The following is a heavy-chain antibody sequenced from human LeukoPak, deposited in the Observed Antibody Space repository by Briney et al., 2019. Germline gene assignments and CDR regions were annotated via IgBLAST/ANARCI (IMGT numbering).Heavy chain of an antibody. V-gene: IGHV3-21*01. J-gene: IGHJ5*02. Sequence: GGSLRLSCAVSGFTFSAYTMNLVRQAPGKGLEWVSSITGSSTYIYYADSVKGRFTISRDNAKDSLYPQMNNLGAEDTAVYYCARDLTVTSTCWFDLWGQGTLVTVSS. D-gene: IGHD4-11*01. CDR3: ARDLTVTSTCWFDL. CDR2: ITGSSTYI. CDR1: GFTFSAYT.